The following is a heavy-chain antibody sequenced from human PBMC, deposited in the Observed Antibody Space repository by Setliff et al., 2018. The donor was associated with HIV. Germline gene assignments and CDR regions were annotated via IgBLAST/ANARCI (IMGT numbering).Heavy chain of an antibody. D-gene: IGHD6-13*01. J-gene: IGHJ4*02. V-gene: IGHV4-4*07. Sequence: KPSETLSLTCTVSGGSISSYYWSWIRQPAGKGLEWIGRIYPSGSTSYNPSLKSRVTMSVDTSKNQFSLKMTSVTAADTAVYYCARWGGPGLQLVPFDYWGQGTLVTVSS. CDR3: ARWGGPGLQLVPFDY. CDR1: GGSISSYY. CDR2: IYPSGST.